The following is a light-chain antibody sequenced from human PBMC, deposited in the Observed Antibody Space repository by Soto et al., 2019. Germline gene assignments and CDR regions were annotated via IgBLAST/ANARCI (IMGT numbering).Light chain of an antibody. Sequence: QLVLTQPPSASGTPGQRVTISCSGSSSNIGNNYVYWHQQLPGTAPRLLIYSNHQRPSGVPDRFSGSKSGTSASLAISGLRSEDEADYYCAAWDDSLSVYVFGTGTKLTVL. J-gene: IGLJ1*01. CDR3: AAWDDSLSVYV. CDR1: SSNIGNNY. V-gene: IGLV1-47*02. CDR2: SNH.